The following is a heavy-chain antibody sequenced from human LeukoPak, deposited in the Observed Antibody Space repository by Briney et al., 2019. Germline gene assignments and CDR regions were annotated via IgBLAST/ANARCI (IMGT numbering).Heavy chain of an antibody. Sequence: SETLSLTCTVSGGSISSGGYYWSWIRQPPGKGLEWIGYIYYSGSTYYNPSLKSRVTISVDTSKNQFSLKLSSVTAADTAVYYCATQLLRAGVFDYWGQGTLVTVSS. D-gene: IGHD2/OR15-2a*01. CDR1: GGSISSGGYY. V-gene: IGHV4-30-4*01. J-gene: IGHJ4*02. CDR2: IYYSGST. CDR3: ATQLLRAGVFDY.